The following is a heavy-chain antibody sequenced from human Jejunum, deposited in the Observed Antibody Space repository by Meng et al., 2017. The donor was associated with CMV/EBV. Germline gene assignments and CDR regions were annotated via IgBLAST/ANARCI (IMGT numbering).Heavy chain of an antibody. CDR2: ISSYGTFL. D-gene: IGHD4-11*01. J-gene: IGHJ4*02. Sequence: SCAASVFTFTDYSMNWVRQTPGKGLEWVSSISSYGTFLYYADSVKGRFTISRDNAKNSLYLQMNSLRVDDTAVYYCGRGLYSDYEVGFWGQGTLVTVSS. CDR3: GRGLYSDYEVGF. V-gene: IGHV3-21*06. CDR1: VFTFTDYS.